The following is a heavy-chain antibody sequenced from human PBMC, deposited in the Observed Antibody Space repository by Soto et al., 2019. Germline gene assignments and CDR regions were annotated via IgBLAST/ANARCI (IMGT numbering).Heavy chain of an antibody. CDR1: GGSFSGYY. Sequence: QVQLQQWGAGLLKPSETLSLTCAVYGGSFSGYYWSWIRQPPGKGLEWIGEINHSGSTNYNPSLKSRVTISVDTSKNQFSLKLSSVTAADTAVYYCARGQRGITIFGVVITLTQHNWFDPWGQGTLVTVSS. CDR3: ARGQRGITIFGVVITLTQHNWFDP. CDR2: INHSGST. J-gene: IGHJ5*02. D-gene: IGHD3-3*01. V-gene: IGHV4-34*01.